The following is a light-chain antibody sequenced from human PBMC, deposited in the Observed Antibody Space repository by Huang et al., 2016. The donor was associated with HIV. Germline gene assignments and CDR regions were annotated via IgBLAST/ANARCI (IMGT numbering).Light chain of an antibody. V-gene: IGKV3-15*01. CDR1: QSVSSN. J-gene: IGKJ2*01. CDR2: GAS. Sequence: EIVMTQSPATLSVSPGERATLSCRASQSVSSNLAWYQQKPGLAPRRLIYGASTRATGIPARLSGRGSGRGFTLTISSLQSEEFAVYYCQQYNNWPPYTFGQGTKLEIK. CDR3: QQYNNWPPYT.